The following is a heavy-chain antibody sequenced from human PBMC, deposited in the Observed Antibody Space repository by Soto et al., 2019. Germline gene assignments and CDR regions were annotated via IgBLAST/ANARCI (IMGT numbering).Heavy chain of an antibody. V-gene: IGHV3-21*01. CDR2: ISSSSTYR. Sequence: EEQLVESGGGLVKPGGSLRLSCAASGFTFSSYSMNRVRQAPGKGLEWVSSISSSSTYRYYADSVKGRFTISRDNAKNSLYLQMNSLRAEDTAVYYCARVVDYYDPYYYYGMDVWGQGTTVTVSS. CDR1: GFTFSSYS. D-gene: IGHD3-22*01. CDR3: ARVVDYYDPYYYYGMDV. J-gene: IGHJ6*02.